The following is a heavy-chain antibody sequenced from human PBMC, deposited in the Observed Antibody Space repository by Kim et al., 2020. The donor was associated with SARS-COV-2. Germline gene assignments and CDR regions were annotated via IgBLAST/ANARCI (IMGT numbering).Heavy chain of an antibody. V-gene: IGHV3-23*01. CDR3: ARGGRIQMCEH. CDR1: GFTFSSYA. CDR2: ISTGGDVT. J-gene: IGHJ4*02. Sequence: GGSLRLSCAASGFTFSSYAMSWVRQAPGKGLEWVSTISTGGDVTNYGDSGRGRFTISRDSSKNKVYLQMNSLRAEDKAVYYCARGGRIQMCEHWGKGNL. D-gene: IGHD5-18*01.